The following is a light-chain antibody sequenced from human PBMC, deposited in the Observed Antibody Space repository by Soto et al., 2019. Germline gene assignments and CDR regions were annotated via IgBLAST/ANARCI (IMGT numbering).Light chain of an antibody. CDR1: QSAGIRS. CDR3: QQYASSPLT. Sequence: EIVLTQSPATLSLSPGERATLFCRASQSAGIRSIAWYQQKPGQAPRLVISSASFRATGVPERFSGSASGTDFTLTISRLEPEDFAVDYCQQYASSPLTFGGGTKVEV. CDR2: SAS. J-gene: IGKJ4*01. V-gene: IGKV3-20*01.